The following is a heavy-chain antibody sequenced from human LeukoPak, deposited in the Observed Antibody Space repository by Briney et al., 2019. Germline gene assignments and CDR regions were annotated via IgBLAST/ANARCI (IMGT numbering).Heavy chain of an antibody. CDR2: INHCGST. CDR3: ARGSYDILTGYFNGNWFDP. J-gene: IGHJ5*02. CDR1: GGSFSGYY. V-gene: IGHV4-34*01. D-gene: IGHD3-9*01. Sequence: PSETLSLTCAVYGGSFSGYYWSWIRQPPGKGLEWIGEINHCGSTNYNPSLKSRVTISVDTSKNQFSLKLSSVTAADTAVYHCARGSYDILTGYFNGNWFDPWGQGTLVTVSS.